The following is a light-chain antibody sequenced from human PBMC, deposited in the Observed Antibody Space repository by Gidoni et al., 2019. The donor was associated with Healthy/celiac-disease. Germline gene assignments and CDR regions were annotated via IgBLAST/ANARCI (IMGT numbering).Light chain of an antibody. Sequence: SYELTQPPSVSVSPGHTASITCSGDKLGDKYARWYQQKPGQSPVLVIYQDSKRPSGIPERFSGSNSGNTTTLTISGTQAMDEADYYCQAWDSSTAAVFGGGTKLTVL. CDR1: KLGDKY. V-gene: IGLV3-1*01. CDR2: QDS. CDR3: QAWDSSTAAV. J-gene: IGLJ2*01.